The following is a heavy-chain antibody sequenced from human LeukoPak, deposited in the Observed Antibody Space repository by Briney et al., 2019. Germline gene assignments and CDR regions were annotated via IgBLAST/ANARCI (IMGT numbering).Heavy chain of an antibody. V-gene: IGHV3-66*02. D-gene: IGHD1-26*01. CDR3: AMSGSYYSAAY. CDR1: GFTLNTNY. CDR2: LYSGGDT. Sequence: GGSLRLSCVASGFTLNTNYMSWVRQAPGKGLEWVSVLYSGGDTYYADSVKGRFTISRDISRLTLYLQMNSLRDEDTAVYYCAMSGSYYSAAYWGQGTLVTVSS. J-gene: IGHJ4*02.